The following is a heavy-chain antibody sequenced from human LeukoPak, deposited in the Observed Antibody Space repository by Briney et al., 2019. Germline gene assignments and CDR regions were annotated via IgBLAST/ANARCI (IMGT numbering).Heavy chain of an antibody. J-gene: IGHJ4*02. CDR1: GFSVSSNY. D-gene: IGHD2-15*01. CDR3: AKWGCSGGSCYPFDY. CDR2: NSGGST. V-gene: IGHV3-53*01. Sequence: PGGSLRLSCAASGFSVSSNYMSWVRQAPGKGLEWVSINSGGSTYYTDSVKGRFSISRDNSKNTLYLQMNNLRAEDTAVYYCAKWGCSGGSCYPFDYWGQGTLVTVSS.